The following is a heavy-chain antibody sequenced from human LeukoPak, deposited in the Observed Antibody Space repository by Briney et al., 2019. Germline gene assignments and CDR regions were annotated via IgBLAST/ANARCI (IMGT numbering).Heavy chain of an antibody. CDR1: GFTSRSYW. D-gene: IGHD6-25*01. Sequence: GGSLRLSCAASGFTSRSYWMSWVRQAPGKGLEWVANIKQDGSEKYYVGSVKGRFTISRDNVKNSLYLQMNSLRAEDTAVFYCARDALISAKTHDAFDIWGQGTVVTVSS. CDR3: ARDALISAKTHDAFDI. V-gene: IGHV3-7*01. J-gene: IGHJ3*02. CDR2: IKQDGSEK.